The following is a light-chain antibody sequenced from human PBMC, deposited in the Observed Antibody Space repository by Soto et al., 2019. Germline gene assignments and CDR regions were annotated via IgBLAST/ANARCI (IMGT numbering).Light chain of an antibody. J-gene: IGLJ1*01. CDR2: EVS. Sequence: QSALTQPPSASGSPGQSVTISCTGTSSDVGGYKYVSWYQQHPGKAPKLIIYEVSRRPSGVPDRFSGSKSGNTASLTVSGLQAEDEADYYCISYTVSRSYVFGSGTKVTVL. CDR1: SSDVGGYKY. CDR3: ISYTVSRSYV. V-gene: IGLV2-8*01.